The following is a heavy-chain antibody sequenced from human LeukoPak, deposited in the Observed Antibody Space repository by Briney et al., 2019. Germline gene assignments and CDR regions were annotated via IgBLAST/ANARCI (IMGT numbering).Heavy chain of an antibody. V-gene: IGHV1-2*02. CDR3: ARDLVTIFGVVIIKGGQFDY. D-gene: IGHD3-3*01. Sequence: ASVKVSCKASGYNFTGYYMHWVRQAPGQGLERMRWINPNSGGTNYAQKFQGRVTMTRDTSISTAYMELSRLRSDDTAVYYCARDLVTIFGVVIIKGGQFDYWGQGTLVTVSS. J-gene: IGHJ4*02. CDR2: INPNSGGT. CDR1: GYNFTGYY.